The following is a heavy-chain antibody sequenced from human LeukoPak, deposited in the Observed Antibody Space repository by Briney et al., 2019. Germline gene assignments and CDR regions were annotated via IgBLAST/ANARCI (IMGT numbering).Heavy chain of an antibody. Sequence: GGSLRLSCAASGFTFSSYAMSWVRQAPGKGLEWVSAISGSGGSTYYADSVKGRFTISRDNSKNTLYLQMNSLRAEDTAVYYCAKGELAMIVVVINWFDPWGQGTLVTVSS. CDR2: ISGSGGST. CDR3: AKGELAMIVVVINWFDP. V-gene: IGHV3-23*01. D-gene: IGHD3-22*01. J-gene: IGHJ5*02. CDR1: GFTFSSYA.